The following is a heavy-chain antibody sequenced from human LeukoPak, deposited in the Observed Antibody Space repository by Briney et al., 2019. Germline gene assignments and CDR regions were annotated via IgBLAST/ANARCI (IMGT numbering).Heavy chain of an antibody. J-gene: IGHJ4*02. CDR1: GFTFDDYT. CDR3: ARAGGQFYYGSGTTGGYFDY. V-gene: IGHV3-53*01. Sequence: GGSLRLSCAASGFTFDDYTMHWVRQAPGKGLEWVSDVYSGGATYYADSVKGRFTIYRDISNNIVYLQMNSLRAEDTAVYYCARAGGQFYYGSGTTGGYFDYWGQGTLVTVSS. CDR2: VYSGGAT. D-gene: IGHD3-10*01.